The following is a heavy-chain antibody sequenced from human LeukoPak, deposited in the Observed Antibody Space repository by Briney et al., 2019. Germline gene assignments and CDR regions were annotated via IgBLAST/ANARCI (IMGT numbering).Heavy chain of an antibody. D-gene: IGHD3-22*01. J-gene: IGHJ4*02. Sequence: ASVKVSCKASGGTFSSYAISWVRQAPGQGLEWMGGIIPIFGTANYAQKFQGRVTITADKSTSTAYMELRSLRSDDTAVYYCARGRYDSSGYTYYFDYWGQGTLVTVSS. CDR1: GGTFSSYA. V-gene: IGHV1-69*06. CDR3: ARGRYDSSGYTYYFDY. CDR2: IIPIFGTA.